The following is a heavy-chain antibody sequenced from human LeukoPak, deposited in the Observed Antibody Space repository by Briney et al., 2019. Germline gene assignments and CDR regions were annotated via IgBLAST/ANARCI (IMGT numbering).Heavy chain of an antibody. CDR3: ARGRYSYGNG. D-gene: IGHD5-18*01. CDR1: GFTFSNAW. CDR2: IKQDGSEK. V-gene: IGHV3-7*01. J-gene: IGHJ4*02. Sequence: GGSLRLSCAASGFTFSNAWMSWVRQAPGKGLEWVANIKQDGSEKYYVGSVKGRFTISRDNAKNSLYLQMNSLRAEDTAVYYCARGRYSYGNGWGQGTLVTVSS.